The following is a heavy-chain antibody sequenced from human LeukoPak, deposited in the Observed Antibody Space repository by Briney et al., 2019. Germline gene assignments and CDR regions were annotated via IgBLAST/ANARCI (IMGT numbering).Heavy chain of an antibody. CDR3: ARSSGWYGAFDI. CDR2: IYYSGST. CDR1: GGSLSSYY. J-gene: IGHJ3*02. D-gene: IGHD6-19*01. Sequence: SETLSLTCTVSGGSLSSYYWSWLRQPPGKGLEWIGYIYYSGSTNYNPSLKSRVTISVDTSKNQFSLKLSSVTAADTAVYYCARSSGWYGAFDIWGQGTMVTVSS. V-gene: IGHV4-59*01.